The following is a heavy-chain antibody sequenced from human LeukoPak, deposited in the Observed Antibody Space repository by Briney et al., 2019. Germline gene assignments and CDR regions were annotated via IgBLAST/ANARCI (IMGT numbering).Heavy chain of an antibody. J-gene: IGHJ6*04. D-gene: IGHD6-19*01. V-gene: IGHV3-30*04. CDR3: AREEVAGTVNYYYYGMDV. Sequence: PGGSLRLSCAASGFTFSSYAMRWVRQAPGKGLEWVAVISYDGSNKYYADSVKGRFTISRDSSKNTLYLQMNSLRAEDTAVYYCAREEVAGTVNYYYYGMDVWGKGTTVTVSS. CDR2: ISYDGSNK. CDR1: GFTFSSYA.